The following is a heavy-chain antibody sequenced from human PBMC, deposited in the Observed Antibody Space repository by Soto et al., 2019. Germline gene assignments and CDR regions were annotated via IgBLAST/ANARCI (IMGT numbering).Heavy chain of an antibody. CDR1: GFTFSDYY. CDR3: ARVGGYDSRGYFDY. Sequence: GESLKISCAASGFTFSDYYMSWIRQAPGKGLEWVSYISSSGSTIYYADSVKGRFTISRDNAKNSLYLQMNSLRAEDTAVYYCARVGGYDSRGYFDYWGQGTLVTVSS. J-gene: IGHJ4*02. V-gene: IGHV3-11*01. D-gene: IGHD5-12*01. CDR2: ISSSGSTI.